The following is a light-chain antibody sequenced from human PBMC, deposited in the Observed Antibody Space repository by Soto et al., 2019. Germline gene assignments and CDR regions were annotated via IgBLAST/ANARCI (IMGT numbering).Light chain of an antibody. Sequence: EIVLTQSRGTLSLSPGERATLSCKASQSVKNNYFAWYQHKPGQAPRLLIYAASSRATGIPDRFRGSGSGTDFTLTISRLEPEDFAIYYCQQYANVPRSFGQGTKVEIK. V-gene: IGKV3-20*01. J-gene: IGKJ1*01. CDR2: AAS. CDR1: QSVKNNY. CDR3: QQYANVPRS.